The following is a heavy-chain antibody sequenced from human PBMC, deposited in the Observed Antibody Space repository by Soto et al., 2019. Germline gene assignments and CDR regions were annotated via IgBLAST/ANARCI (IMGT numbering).Heavy chain of an antibody. D-gene: IGHD3-10*01. Sequence: SETLSLTCTVSGGSISSYYWTWIWQPPGKRLEWIGSLYYSGSTNYNPSLKSRVTISVDTSKNQFSLKLSSVTAADTAVYFCARESREFSSLGGLDVWGQGTTVTVSS. J-gene: IGHJ6*02. CDR2: LYYSGST. V-gene: IGHV4-59*01. CDR3: ARESREFSSLGGLDV. CDR1: GGSISSYY.